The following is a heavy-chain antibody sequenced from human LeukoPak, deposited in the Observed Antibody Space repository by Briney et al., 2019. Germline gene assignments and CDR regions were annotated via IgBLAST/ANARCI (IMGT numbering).Heavy chain of an antibody. CDR2: ISSSGSTI. CDR1: GFTFSSYE. D-gene: IGHD3-10*02. CDR3: ARRTMFYNIDY. J-gene: IGHJ4*02. Sequence: GSLILSCAASGFTFSSYEMNWVRQAPGKGLEWVSYISSSGSTIYYADSVKGRFTISRDNAKNSLYLQMNSLRAEDTAVYYCARRTMFYNIDYWGQGTLVTVSS. V-gene: IGHV3-48*03.